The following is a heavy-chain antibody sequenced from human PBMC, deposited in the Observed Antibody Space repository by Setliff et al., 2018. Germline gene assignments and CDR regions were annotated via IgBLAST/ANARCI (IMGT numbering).Heavy chain of an antibody. V-gene: IGHV4-4*02. Sequence: SETLSLTCAVSGGSISSSNWWSWVRQPPGKGLEWIGEIYHSGSTNYNPSLKSRVTISIDKSKNQFSLKLSSVTAADTAVYYCAREGLTIFGVVIRRNYFDYWGQGTLVTVSS. CDR1: GGSISSSNW. J-gene: IGHJ4*02. CDR3: AREGLTIFGVVIRRNYFDY. D-gene: IGHD3-3*01. CDR2: IYHSGST.